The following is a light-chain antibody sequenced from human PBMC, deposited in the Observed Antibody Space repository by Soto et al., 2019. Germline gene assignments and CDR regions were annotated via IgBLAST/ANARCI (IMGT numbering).Light chain of an antibody. J-gene: IGKJ4*01. Sequence: EVVLTQSPGTLSLSPGERATLSCRASQYISSNYLALYQQKPGRAPRLLIFGAFNRAPGVPDRFSGSASGTDFALTISGLEPEDFAVYYCQQYDTSPLTFGGGTKV. V-gene: IGKV3-20*01. CDR3: QQYDTSPLT. CDR2: GAF. CDR1: QYISSNY.